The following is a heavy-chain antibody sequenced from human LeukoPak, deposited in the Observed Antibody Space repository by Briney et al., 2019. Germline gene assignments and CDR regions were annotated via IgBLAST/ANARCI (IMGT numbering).Heavy chain of an antibody. J-gene: IGHJ4*02. CDR3: ARSKVRGVIRRQIANFDY. CDR1: GGSISSSSYY. V-gene: IGHV4-39*07. Sequence: SETLSLTCTVSGGSISSSSYYWGWIRQPPGKGLEWIGSIYYSGSTNYNPSLKSRVTISVDTSKNQFSLKLSSVTAADTAVYYCARSKVRGVIRRQIANFDYWGQGTLVTVSS. CDR2: IYYSGST. D-gene: IGHD3-10*01.